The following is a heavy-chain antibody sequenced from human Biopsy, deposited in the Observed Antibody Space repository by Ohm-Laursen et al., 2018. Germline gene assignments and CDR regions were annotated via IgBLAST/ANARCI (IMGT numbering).Heavy chain of an antibody. J-gene: IGHJ4*02. CDR2: ISGNSDII. Sequence: SLRLSCSAPGFTFSSYAMTWFRQAPGKGLKWVSTISGNSDIIYDTDSVKGRFTISRDNSKNTLYLQMNSLRADDTAVYYCALAAAQTVTHFDYWGQGTLVTVSS. CDR1: GFTFSSYA. CDR3: ALAAAQTVTHFDY. V-gene: IGHV3-23*01. D-gene: IGHD4-17*01.